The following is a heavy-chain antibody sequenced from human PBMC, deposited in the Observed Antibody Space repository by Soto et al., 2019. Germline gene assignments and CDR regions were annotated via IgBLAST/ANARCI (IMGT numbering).Heavy chain of an antibody. CDR2: ISPTGAFT. CDR3: AKSPYGDLPYYFDY. Sequence: GGSLRLSCAASGFTIDGHAMGWVRQAPGKGLEWVSGISPTGAFTFYADSMKGRFTISRDNSGTTLFLQMSSLTAADTAFYYCAKSPYGDLPYYFDYWGQGSLVTVSS. CDR1: GFTIDGHA. V-gene: IGHV3-23*01. J-gene: IGHJ4*02. D-gene: IGHD3-10*01.